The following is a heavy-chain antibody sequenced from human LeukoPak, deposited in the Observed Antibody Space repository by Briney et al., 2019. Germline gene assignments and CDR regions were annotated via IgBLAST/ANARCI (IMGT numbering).Heavy chain of an antibody. J-gene: IGHJ4*02. CDR1: GLTLRNYW. Sequence: GGSLRLSCAASGLTLRNYWMHWVRQAPGKGLVWVSRINSDGSSTRYADSVKGRFTISRDNAKNTLYLQMNSLRAEDTAVYYCAELTSMVEQYWGQGTLVTVFS. V-gene: IGHV3-74*01. CDR3: AELTSMVEQY. D-gene: IGHD3-10*01. CDR2: INSDGSST.